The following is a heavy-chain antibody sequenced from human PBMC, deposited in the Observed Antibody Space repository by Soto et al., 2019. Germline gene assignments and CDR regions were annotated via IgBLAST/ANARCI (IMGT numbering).Heavy chain of an antibody. CDR1: GGSVSSGSYY. Sequence: QVQLQESGPGLVKPSETLSLTCTVSGGSVSSGSYYWSWIRQPPGKGLEWIGYIYYSGSTNYNPSLKSRVTISVDTSKNQFSLKLSSVTAADTAVYYCARENLGYCSGGSCYAWFDPWGQGTLVTVSS. CDR3: ARENLGYCSGGSCYAWFDP. D-gene: IGHD2-15*01. V-gene: IGHV4-61*01. J-gene: IGHJ5*02. CDR2: IYYSGST.